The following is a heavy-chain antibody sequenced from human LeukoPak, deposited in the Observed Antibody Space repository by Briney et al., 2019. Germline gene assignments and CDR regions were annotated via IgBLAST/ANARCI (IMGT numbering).Heavy chain of an antibody. Sequence: PGGSLRLSCAASGFTFSSYSMNWVRQAPGKGLEWVSSISSSSSYIYYADSVKGRFTISRDNAKNSLSLQMNSLRAEDTAVYYCARGTSRYSGYDFLDYWGQGTLVTVSS. CDR3: ARGTSRYSGYDFLDY. CDR2: ISSSSSYI. V-gene: IGHV3-21*01. J-gene: IGHJ4*02. D-gene: IGHD5-12*01. CDR1: GFTFSSYS.